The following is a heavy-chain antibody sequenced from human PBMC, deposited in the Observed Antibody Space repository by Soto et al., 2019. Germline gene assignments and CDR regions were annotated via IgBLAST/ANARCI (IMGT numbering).Heavy chain of an antibody. V-gene: IGHV5-51*01. Sequence: GESRKISCKGSGYSFTSYWIGWVRQMPGKGLEWMGIIYPGDSDTRYSPSFQGQVTISADKSISTAYLQWSSLKASDTAMYYCATTFLAYSGGDCYSPFSYGMDVWGQGTTVTVSS. D-gene: IGHD2-21*02. J-gene: IGHJ6*02. CDR2: IYPGDSDT. CDR3: ATTFLAYSGGDCYSPFSYGMDV. CDR1: GYSFTSYW.